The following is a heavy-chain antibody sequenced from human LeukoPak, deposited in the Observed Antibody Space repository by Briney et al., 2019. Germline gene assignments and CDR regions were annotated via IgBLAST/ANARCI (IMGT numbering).Heavy chain of an antibody. CDR1: GGSISSYY. J-gene: IGHJ4*02. V-gene: IGHV4-59*01. CDR2: IYYSGST. CDR3: ASGPEYYFDY. Sequence: SETLSLACTFSGGSISSYYWSWIRQPPGKGLEWIGYIYYSGSTNYNPSLKSRVTISVDTSKNQFSLKLSSVTAADTAVYYCASGPEYYFDYWGQGTLVTVSS.